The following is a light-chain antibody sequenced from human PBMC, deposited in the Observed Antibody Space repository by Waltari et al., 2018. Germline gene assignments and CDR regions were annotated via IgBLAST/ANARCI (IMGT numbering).Light chain of an antibody. Sequence: SSELTQDAAVSVVLGQTVRITCQGDSLRSYYASWYQQKPGQAPVLVIYGKNNRPSGIPDRFPGSSSGNTASLTITGAQAEDEADYYCNSRDSSGNHVVFGGGTKLTVL. CDR2: GKN. CDR3: NSRDSSGNHVV. CDR1: SLRSYY. J-gene: IGLJ2*01. V-gene: IGLV3-19*01.